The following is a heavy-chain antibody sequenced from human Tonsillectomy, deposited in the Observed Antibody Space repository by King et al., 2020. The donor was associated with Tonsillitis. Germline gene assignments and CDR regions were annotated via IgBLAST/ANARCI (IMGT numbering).Heavy chain of an antibody. Sequence: QLVQSGAEVKKPGASVKVSCKASGYTFTGYFLHWVRQAPGQGLEWMGWINPNSGDTHYAQRFQAWVTMTRDTSISTAYMELSRLRSDDTAVYYCARVNGDDAFDIWGQGTMVTVSS. V-gene: IGHV1-2*04. CDR2: INPNSGDT. CDR1: GYTFTGYF. CDR3: ARVNGDDAFDI. J-gene: IGHJ3*02. D-gene: IGHD3-10*01.